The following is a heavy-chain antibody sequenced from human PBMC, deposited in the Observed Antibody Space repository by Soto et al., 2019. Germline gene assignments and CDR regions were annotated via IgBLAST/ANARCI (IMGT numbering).Heavy chain of an antibody. Sequence: GGSLRLSCAAAGVTCTSYTMNWVRQAPGKGLEWVSSISSSSDYIYYADSMKGRVTISRDNAKNSLFLDMNSLTGEDTAVYYCARARVYATGPLDFWGQGTLVTVSS. CDR3: ARARVYATGPLDF. CDR2: ISSSSDYI. J-gene: IGHJ4*02. D-gene: IGHD6-13*01. CDR1: GVTCTSYT. V-gene: IGHV3-21*06.